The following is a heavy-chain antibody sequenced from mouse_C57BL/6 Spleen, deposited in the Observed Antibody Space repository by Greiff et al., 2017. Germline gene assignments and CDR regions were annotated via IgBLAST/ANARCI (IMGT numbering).Heavy chain of an antibody. CDR1: GYTFTSYW. D-gene: IGHD4-1*01. V-gene: IGHV1-53*01. J-gene: IGHJ4*01. CDR2: INPSNGGT. CDR3: ARSGLGQGAMDY. Sequence: VKLQQPGTELVKPGASVKLSCKASGYTFTSYWMHWVKQRPGQGLEWIGNINPSNGGTNYNEKFKSKATLTVDKSSSTAYMQLSSLTSEDSAVYYCARSGLGQGAMDYWGQGTSVTVSS.